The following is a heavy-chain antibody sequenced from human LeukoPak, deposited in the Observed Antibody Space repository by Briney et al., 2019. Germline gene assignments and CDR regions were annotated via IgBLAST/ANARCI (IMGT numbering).Heavy chain of an antibody. D-gene: IGHD2-15*01. CDR3: ARDYGGSSDFDY. CDR1: GGSISSFY. CDR2: ISYSGST. Sequence: SETLSLTCTVSGGSISSFYWSWVRQPPGKGLEWIAYISYSGSTNYNPSLKSRVTISIDTSKNQFSLKMISVTAADTAVYYCARDYGGSSDFDYWGQGTLVTVSS. V-gene: IGHV4-59*12. J-gene: IGHJ4*02.